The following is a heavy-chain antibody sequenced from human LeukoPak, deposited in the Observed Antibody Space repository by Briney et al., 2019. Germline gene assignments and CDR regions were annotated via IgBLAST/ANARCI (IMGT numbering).Heavy chain of an antibody. Sequence: PGGSLRLSCAASGFTFSNYWMHWVRQAPGRGLVWVSRSNGDGSSTTYADSVKGRFTTSRDNGKNTLYLQMNSLRAEDTAVYYCAKDWGYSSSQGYYFDYWGQGTLVTVSS. D-gene: IGHD6-13*01. CDR2: SNGDGSST. CDR1: GFTFSNYW. J-gene: IGHJ4*02. CDR3: AKDWGYSSSQGYYFDY. V-gene: IGHV3-74*01.